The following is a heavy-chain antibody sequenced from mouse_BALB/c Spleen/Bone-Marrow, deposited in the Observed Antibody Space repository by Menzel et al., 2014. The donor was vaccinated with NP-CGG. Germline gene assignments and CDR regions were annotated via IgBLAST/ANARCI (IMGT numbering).Heavy chain of an antibody. CDR2: ISSGSSTI. J-gene: IGHJ2*01. D-gene: IGHD1-1*01. V-gene: IGHV5-17*02. Sequence: EVMLVESGGGLVQPGGSRKLSCAASGFTFSSLGMHWVRQAPEKGLEWVAYISSGSSTIYYADTVKGRFTISRDNPKNTLFLQMTSLRSEDTAMYYCASSPYGYFDYWGQGTTLTVSS. CDR1: GFTFSSLG. CDR3: ASSPYGYFDY.